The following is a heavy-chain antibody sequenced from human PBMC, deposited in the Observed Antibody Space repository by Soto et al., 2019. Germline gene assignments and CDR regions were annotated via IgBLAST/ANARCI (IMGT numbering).Heavy chain of an antibody. D-gene: IGHD2-2*01. V-gene: IGHV1-46*03. CDR2: INPSGGST. CDR1: GYTFTSYY. J-gene: IGHJ3*02. Sequence: ASVKVSCKASGYTFTSYYMHWVRQAPGQGLEWMGIINPSGGSTSYAQKFQGRVTMTRDTSTSTVYMELSSLRSEDTAVDYCASDRVVPAAMTAFDIWGQGTMVTVSS. CDR3: ASDRVVPAAMTAFDI.